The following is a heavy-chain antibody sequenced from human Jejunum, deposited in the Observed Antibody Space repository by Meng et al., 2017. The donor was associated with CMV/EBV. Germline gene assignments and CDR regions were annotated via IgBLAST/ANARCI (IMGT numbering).Heavy chain of an antibody. V-gene: IGHV1-18*01. CDR1: GYTFTSYG. CDR2: ISAYNGNT. Sequence: QAHLFPYRCSVKRPGASEKVSRKASGYTFTSYGISWVRQASGQGLEWMGWISAYNGNTNYAQKLQGRVTMTTDTSTSTAYMELRSLRSDDTAVYYCAASSSSWYQNWFDPWGQGTLVTVSS. J-gene: IGHJ5*02. D-gene: IGHD6-13*01. CDR3: AASSSSWYQNWFDP.